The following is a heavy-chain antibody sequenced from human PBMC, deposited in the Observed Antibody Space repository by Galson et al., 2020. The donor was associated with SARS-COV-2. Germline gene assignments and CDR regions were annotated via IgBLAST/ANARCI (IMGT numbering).Heavy chain of an antibody. CDR2: ISSSGSTI. V-gene: IGHV3-11*01. CDR1: GFTFSDYY. D-gene: IGHD2-2*01. CDR3: ARDLLEVPAAMGTNYYYYGMDV. J-gene: IGHJ6*02. Sequence: GGSLRLSCAASGFTFSDYYMSWIRQAPGKGLEWVSYISSSGSTIYYADSVKGRFTISRDNAKNSLYLQMNSLRAEDTAVYYCARDLLEVPAAMGTNYYYYGMDVWGQGTTVTVSS.